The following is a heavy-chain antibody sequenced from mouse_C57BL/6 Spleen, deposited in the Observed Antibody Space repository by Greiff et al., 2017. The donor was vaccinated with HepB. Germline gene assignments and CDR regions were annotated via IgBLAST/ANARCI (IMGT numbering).Heavy chain of an antibody. D-gene: IGHD2-12*01. Sequence: LVKPGASVKISCKASGYAFSSSWMNWVKQRPGKGLEWIGRIYPGDGDTNYNGKFKGKATLTADKSSSTAYMQLSSLTSEDSAVYFCARSPLRRYAMDYWGQGTSVTVSS. CDR2: IYPGDGDT. CDR3: ARSPLRRYAMDY. V-gene: IGHV1-82*01. CDR1: GYAFSSSW. J-gene: IGHJ4*01.